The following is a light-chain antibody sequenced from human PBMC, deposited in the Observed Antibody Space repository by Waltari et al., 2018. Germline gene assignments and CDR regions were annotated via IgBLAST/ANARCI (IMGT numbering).Light chain of an antibody. CDR1: SSNIGASSY. V-gene: IGLV1-40*01. CDR3: QSYDRGLSAWV. Sequence: QSLLTQPPSVSGAPGQRVTIYCTGSSSNIGASSYVHWYQQLPGTAPKLLIFGDSIRPSGVPDRFSASKSASSASLAIAGLQAEDEADYYCQSYDRGLSAWVFGGGTKLIV. CDR2: GDS. J-gene: IGLJ3*02.